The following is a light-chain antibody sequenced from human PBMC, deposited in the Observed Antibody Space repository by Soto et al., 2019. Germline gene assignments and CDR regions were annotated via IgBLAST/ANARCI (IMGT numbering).Light chain of an antibody. CDR1: QGISSY. CDR3: QQLNSYPLT. Sequence: IQLTQSPSSLSAPLGDRVTITCRASQGISSYLAWYQQKPGKAPKLLIYAASTLQSGVPSRFSGSGSGTDFTLTISSLQPEDFATCYCQQLNSYPLTFGGGTKVDIK. CDR2: AAS. V-gene: IGKV1-9*01. J-gene: IGKJ4*01.